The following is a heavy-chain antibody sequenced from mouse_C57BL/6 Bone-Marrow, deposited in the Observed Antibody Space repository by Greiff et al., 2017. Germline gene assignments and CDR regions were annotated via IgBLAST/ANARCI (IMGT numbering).Heavy chain of an antibody. J-gene: IGHJ4*01. D-gene: IGHD2-3*01. Sequence: QVQLQQSGAELVRPGASVMLSCKASGYTFTDYEMHWVKQTPVHGLEWIGAIDPETGGTAYNQKFKGKAILTADKSSSTAYMELRSLTSEDSAVYYCTSDGYYIYAMDYWGQGTSVTVSS. V-gene: IGHV1-15*01. CDR2: IDPETGGT. CDR1: GYTFTDYE. CDR3: TSDGYYIYAMDY.